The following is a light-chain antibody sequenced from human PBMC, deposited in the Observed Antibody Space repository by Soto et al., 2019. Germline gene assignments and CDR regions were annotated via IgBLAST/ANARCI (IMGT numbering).Light chain of an antibody. CDR2: GNS. CDR3: QSYDSSLSALYV. J-gene: IGLJ1*01. V-gene: IGLV1-40*01. CDR1: SSNIRAGYD. Sequence: QPVLTQPPSVSGAPGQRVNISCPRSSSNIRAGYDVHWYQQLPGTAPKLLIYGNSNRPSGVPDRFSGSKSGTSASLAITGLQAEDEADYYCQSYDSSLSALYVFGTGTEVTVL.